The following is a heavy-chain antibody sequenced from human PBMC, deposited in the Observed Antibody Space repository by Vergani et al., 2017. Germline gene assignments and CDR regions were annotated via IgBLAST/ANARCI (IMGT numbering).Heavy chain of an antibody. J-gene: IGHJ6*02. CDR3: ARPRRDGYNYYYYYGMDV. V-gene: IGHV3-30*02. CDR2: IRSDESRR. D-gene: IGHD5-24*01. Sequence: QVQLVESGGGVVQPGGSLRLSCAASGFTFNSYGMHWVRQAPGKGLEWVASIRSDESRRYYGDSMEGPFTISRDNSKNTLYLQMKSLRPEDTAVYYCARPRRDGYNYYYYYGMDVWGQGTTVTVSS. CDR1: GFTFNSYG.